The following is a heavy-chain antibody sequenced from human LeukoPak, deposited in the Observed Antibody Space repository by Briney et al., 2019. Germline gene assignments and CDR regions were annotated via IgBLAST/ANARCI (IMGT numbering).Heavy chain of an antibody. V-gene: IGHV3-72*01. CDR2: TRNKANSYTT. Sequence: GGSLRLSCAASGFTFSDHYMDWVRQAPGKGLEWVGRTRNKANSYTTEYAASVKGRFTISRDDSKNSLYLQMNSLKTEDTAVYYCASTNPIAAAGIWGQGTMVTVSS. J-gene: IGHJ3*02. CDR1: GFTFSDHY. CDR3: ASTNPIAAAGI. D-gene: IGHD6-13*01.